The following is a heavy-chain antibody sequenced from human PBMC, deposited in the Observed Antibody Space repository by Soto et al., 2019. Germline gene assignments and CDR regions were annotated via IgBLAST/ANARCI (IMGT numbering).Heavy chain of an antibody. Sequence: GGSLRLSCAASGFTFSNYGMHWVRQAPGKGLEWVAVLRDDADDTYYADSVKGRFTISRDNSKNTLYLQMRSLRAEDTAVYYCARPYSSNSNWFDPWGQVTLVTVSS. J-gene: IGHJ5*02. V-gene: IGHV3-33*01. CDR1: GFTFSNYG. CDR3: ARPYSSNSNWFDP. D-gene: IGHD6-19*01. CDR2: LRDDADDT.